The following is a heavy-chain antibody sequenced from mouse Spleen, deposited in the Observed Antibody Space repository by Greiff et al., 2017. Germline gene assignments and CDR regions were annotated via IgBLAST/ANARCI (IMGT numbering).Heavy chain of an antibody. CDR1: GYTFTSYW. CDR2: INPSSGYT. D-gene: IGHD1-2*01. CDR3: ARVLTTADYFDY. J-gene: IGHJ2*01. Sequence: QVQLKQSGAELAKPGASVKLSCKASGYTFTSYWMHWEKQRPGQGLEWIGYINPSSGYTKYNQKFKDKATLTADKSSSTAYMQLSSLTYEDSAVYYCARVLTTADYFDYWGQGTTLTVSS. V-gene: IGHV1-7*01.